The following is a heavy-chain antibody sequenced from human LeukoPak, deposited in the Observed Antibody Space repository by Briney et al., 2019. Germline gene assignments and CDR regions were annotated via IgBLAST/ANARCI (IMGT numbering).Heavy chain of an antibody. D-gene: IGHD4-23*01. V-gene: IGHV1-8*01. CDR3: ARGHYGGNRYFDI. J-gene: IGHJ4*02. CDR2: IHPNSGKT. CDR1: GYTFRSYE. Sequence: GASVKVSCKASGYTFRSYEINWVRQAPGQGLEWVGWIHPNSGKTGYAQKFQGRVTITRDTSTETAFMELSSLKFDDTAIFYCARGHYGGNRYFDIWGQGTLATVSS.